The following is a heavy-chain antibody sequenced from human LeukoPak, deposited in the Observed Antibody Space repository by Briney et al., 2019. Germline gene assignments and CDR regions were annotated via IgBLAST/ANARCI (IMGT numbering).Heavy chain of an antibody. CDR1: GGTFSSYA. J-gene: IGHJ4*02. D-gene: IGHD2-21*02. CDR3: ARDWVVTAIQPPVD. CDR2: IIPILGIA. Sequence: ASVKVSCKASGGTFSSYAISWVRQAPGQGLEWMGRIIPILGIANYAQKFQGRVTITADKSTSTAYMELSSLRSEDTAVYYCARDWVVTAIQPPVDWGQGTLVTVSS. V-gene: IGHV1-69*04.